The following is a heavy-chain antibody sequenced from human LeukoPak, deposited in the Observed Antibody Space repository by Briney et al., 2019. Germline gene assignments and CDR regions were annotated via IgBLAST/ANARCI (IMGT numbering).Heavy chain of an antibody. CDR2: IYYSGST. CDR1: GGPISSGDYY. V-gene: IGHV4-30-4*01. J-gene: IGHJ4*02. D-gene: IGHD5-18*01. CDR3: ARVGIQLGTD. Sequence: SETLSLTCTVSGGPISSGDYYWSWIRQPPGKGLEWIGYIYYSGSTYYNPSLKSQVTISVDTSKNQFSLKLSSVTAADTAVYYCARVGIQLGTDWGQGTLVTVSS.